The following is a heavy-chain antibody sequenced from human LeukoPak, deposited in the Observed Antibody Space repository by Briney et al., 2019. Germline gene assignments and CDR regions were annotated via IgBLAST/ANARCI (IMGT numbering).Heavy chain of an antibody. D-gene: IGHD2-21*01. V-gene: IGHV4-59*08. CDR2: IYYTGTT. Sequence: PSETLSLTCTVSGGSISSYYWSWIRQPPGKGLEWIGCIYYTGTTNYNPSLKSRVTMSVDTSKNQFSLRVSSVTAADTAVYYCARHLNNCGDDCYIFDYWGQGTLVTVSS. CDR1: GGSISSYY. CDR3: ARHLNNCGDDCYIFDY. J-gene: IGHJ4*02.